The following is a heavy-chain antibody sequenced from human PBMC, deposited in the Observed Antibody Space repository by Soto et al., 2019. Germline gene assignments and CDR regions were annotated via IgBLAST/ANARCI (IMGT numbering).Heavy chain of an antibody. V-gene: IGHV4-59*01. CDR3: ARVGVRGAFDI. J-gene: IGHJ3*02. D-gene: IGHD3-10*01. CDR2: IYYSGST. Sequence: PSETLSLTCTVSGGSISSYYWSWIRQPPGKGLEWIGYIYYSGSTNYNPSLRSRVTISIDTSKNQFSLKLRSVTSADTALYYCARVGVRGAFDIWGQGTLVTVSS. CDR1: GGSISSYY.